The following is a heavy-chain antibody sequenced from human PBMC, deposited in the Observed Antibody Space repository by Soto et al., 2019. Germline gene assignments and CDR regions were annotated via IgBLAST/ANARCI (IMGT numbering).Heavy chain of an antibody. CDR3: ARANRYARGWSPAGDAFDI. J-gene: IGHJ3*02. Sequence: EVQLVESGGGLVQPGRSLRLSCAASGFSFDDYAMHWVRQAPGKGLEWVSGISWNSANIGYADPVKGRFTISRDNAKNSLYLQMNAPRLEDRALYYCARANRYARGWSPAGDAFDILGQGTMVTVSS. D-gene: IGHD6-19*01. CDR1: GFSFDDYA. V-gene: IGHV3-9*01. CDR2: ISWNSANI.